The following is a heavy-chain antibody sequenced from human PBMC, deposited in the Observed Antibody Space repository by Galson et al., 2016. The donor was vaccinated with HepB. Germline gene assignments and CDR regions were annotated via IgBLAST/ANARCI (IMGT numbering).Heavy chain of an antibody. V-gene: IGHV3-74*01. Sequence: SLRLSCAAPGFTFSSYWMHWVRQSPEEGLVWVSHINSDGSTTAYAASVKGRFTISRDNAKKTLYLQMNSLRVEDTAVYYCARDPLRWGHWFHPWGQGTLVTVSS. J-gene: IGHJ5*02. CDR3: ARDPLRWGHWFHP. CDR2: INSDGSTT. D-gene: IGHD3-16*01. CDR1: GFTFSSYW.